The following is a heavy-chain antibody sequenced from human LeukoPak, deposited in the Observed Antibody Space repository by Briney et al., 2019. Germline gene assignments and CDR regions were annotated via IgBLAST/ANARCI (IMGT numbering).Heavy chain of an antibody. CDR2: IYYSGST. J-gene: IGHJ4*02. Sequence: SETLSLTCTVSGGSISSYCWSWIRQPPGKGLEWIGYIYYSGSTNYNPSLKSRVTISVDTSKNQFSLKLSSVTAADTAVYYCAREHGSSGSPTYYFDYWGQGTLVTVSS. D-gene: IGHD3-22*01. CDR3: AREHGSSGSPTYYFDY. CDR1: GGSISSYC. V-gene: IGHV4-59*01.